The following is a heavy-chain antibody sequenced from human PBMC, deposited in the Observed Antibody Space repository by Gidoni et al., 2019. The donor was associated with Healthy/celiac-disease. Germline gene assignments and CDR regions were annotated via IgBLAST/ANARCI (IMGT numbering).Heavy chain of an antibody. Sequence: QLQLVESGGGLVQPGRSLRLSCAASAFTFISYGMHWVRQAPGKGLECVAVISYDGSNKYYADSVKGRFTISRDNSKNTLYLQMNSLRAEDTAVYYCAKVAVGAIPPVDYWGQGTLVTVSS. CDR3: AKVAVGAIPPVDY. V-gene: IGHV3-30*18. CDR2: ISYDGSNK. D-gene: IGHD1-26*01. J-gene: IGHJ4*02. CDR1: AFTFISYG.